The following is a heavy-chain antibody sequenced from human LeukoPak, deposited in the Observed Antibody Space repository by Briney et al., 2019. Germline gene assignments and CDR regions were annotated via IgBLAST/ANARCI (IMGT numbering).Heavy chain of an antibody. Sequence: SETLSLTCTVSGGSISSYYWSWIWQPPGKGLEWIGYIYYSGSTNYNPSLKSRVTISVDTSKNQFSLKLSSVTAADTAVYYCARHGYCSGGSCYSDWFDPWGQGTLVTVSS. V-gene: IGHV4-59*08. CDR3: ARHGYCSGGSCYSDWFDP. CDR2: IYYSGST. CDR1: GGSISSYY. J-gene: IGHJ5*02. D-gene: IGHD2-15*01.